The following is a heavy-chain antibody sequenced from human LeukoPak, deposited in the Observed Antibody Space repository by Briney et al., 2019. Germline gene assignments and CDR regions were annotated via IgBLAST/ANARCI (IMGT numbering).Heavy chain of an antibody. CDR2: ISYDGSDK. CDR3: ARDVGSTNYYQFDY. CDR1: GFNFSSYA. Sequence: GRSLRLSCAASGFNFSSYAMHWVRQAPGKGLQWVAVISYDGSDKHYADSVKGRLTTSRDNPKNTLHLQMNSLRAEDTAVYYCARDVGSTNYYQFDYWGQGILVTVSS. J-gene: IGHJ4*02. V-gene: IGHV3-30*04. D-gene: IGHD2-2*01.